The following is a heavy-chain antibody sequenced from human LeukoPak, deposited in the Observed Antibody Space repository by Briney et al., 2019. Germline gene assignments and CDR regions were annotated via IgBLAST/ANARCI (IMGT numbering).Heavy chain of an antibody. CDR3: ARAGPVVPAARNYYYYGMDV. CDR2: ISGSGGST. Sequence: PGGSLRLSCAASGFTFSSYAMSWVRQAPGKGLEWVSAISGSGGSTYYADSVKGRFTISRDNSKNTLYLQMNSLRAEDTAVYYCARAGPVVPAARNYYYYGMDVWGQGTTVTVSS. J-gene: IGHJ6*02. V-gene: IGHV3-23*01. D-gene: IGHD2-2*01. CDR1: GFTFSSYA.